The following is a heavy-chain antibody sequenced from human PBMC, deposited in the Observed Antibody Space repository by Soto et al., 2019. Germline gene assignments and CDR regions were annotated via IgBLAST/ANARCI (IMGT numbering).Heavy chain of an antibody. CDR2: IYPGDSDT. V-gene: IGHV5-51*01. CDR3: ARRDSSGWFVGSYFDY. D-gene: IGHD6-19*01. Sequence: GESLKISCKGSGYSFTNYWIGWVRQMPGEGLEWMGIIYPGDSDTRYSPSFQGQVTISADKSISTAYLQWSSLKASDTAMYYCARRDSSGWFVGSYFDYWGQGTLVTVSS. J-gene: IGHJ4*02. CDR1: GYSFTNYW.